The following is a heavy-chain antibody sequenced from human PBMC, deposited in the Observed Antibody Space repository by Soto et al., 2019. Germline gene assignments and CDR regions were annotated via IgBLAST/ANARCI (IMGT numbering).Heavy chain of an antibody. V-gene: IGHV3-53*01. CDR2: IYSGGST. D-gene: IGHD1-26*01. CDR1: GFTVSSNY. Sequence: GGSLRLSCAASGFTVSSNYMSWVRQAPGKGLEWVSVIYSGGSTYYADSVKGRFTISRDNSKNTLYLQMNSLRAEDTAVYYCARDRRVGVLSYYYYGMDVWGQGTTVTVSS. J-gene: IGHJ6*01. CDR3: ARDRRVGVLSYYYYGMDV.